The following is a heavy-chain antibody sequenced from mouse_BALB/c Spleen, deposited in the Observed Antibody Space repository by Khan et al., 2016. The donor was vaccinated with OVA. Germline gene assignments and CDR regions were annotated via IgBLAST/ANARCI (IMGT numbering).Heavy chain of an antibody. CDR3: AREGAYYRSDGWFSY. D-gene: IGHD2-14*01. Sequence: QVHVKQSGAELARPGASVKMSYKASGYTFTTYTMHWVKQRPGQGLEWIGYINPSNGYTNYNQKFKDKSTLTADKSSSTAYMQLSSLTSDYSAVYYCAREGAYYRSDGWFSYWGQGTLVTVSA. J-gene: IGHJ3*01. CDR2: INPSNGYT. CDR1: GYTFTTYT. V-gene: IGHV1-4*01.